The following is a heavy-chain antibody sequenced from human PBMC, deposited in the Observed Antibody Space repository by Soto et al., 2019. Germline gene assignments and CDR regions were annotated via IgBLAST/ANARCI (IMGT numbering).Heavy chain of an antibody. CDR1: GVSISSGGYY. CDR3: ARDRDYPYYYFDY. Sequence: QVQLQESGPGLVKPSQTLSLTCTVSGVSISSGGYYWSWIRQHPGKGLEWIGYIYYSGSTYYNPSLKSRVTISVDTSKNQFSLKLSSVTAADTAVYYCARDRDYPYYYFDYWGQGTLVTVSS. D-gene: IGHD4-17*01. J-gene: IGHJ4*02. V-gene: IGHV4-31*03. CDR2: IYYSGST.